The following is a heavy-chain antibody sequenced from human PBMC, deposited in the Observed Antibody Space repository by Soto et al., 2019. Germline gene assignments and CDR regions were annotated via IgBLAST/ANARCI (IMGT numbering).Heavy chain of an antibody. V-gene: IGHV1-18*01. CDR3: ARHGSNYVLMGN. D-gene: IGHD4-4*01. CDR2: ISTYSGKR. Sequence: ASVKVSCKASGYTFTSHAVSWLRQAPGQGLEWMGWISTYSGKRNYAQKFQDRVTFSSVTSTSTVYMELSGLRSDDTAVYFCARHGSNYVLMGNWGQGTLVTVSS. J-gene: IGHJ4*02. CDR1: GYTFTSHA.